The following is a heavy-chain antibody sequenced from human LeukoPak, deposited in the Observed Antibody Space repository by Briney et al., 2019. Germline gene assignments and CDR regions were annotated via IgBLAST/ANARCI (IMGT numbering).Heavy chain of an antibody. CDR1: GFTFTSYA. J-gene: IGHJ3*02. CDR3: ANANYYDSSGYWRGDAFDI. Sequence: PGGSLRLSCAASGFTFTSYAMSWVRQAPGKGLEWVSYISSSSSTIYYADSVKGRFTISRDNSKNTLYLQMNSLRAEDTAVYYCANANYYDSSGYWRGDAFDIWGQGTMVTVSS. V-gene: IGHV3-48*01. D-gene: IGHD3-22*01. CDR2: ISSSSSTI.